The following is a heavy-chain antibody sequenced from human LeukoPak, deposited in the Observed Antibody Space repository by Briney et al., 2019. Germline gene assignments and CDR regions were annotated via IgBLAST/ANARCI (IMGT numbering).Heavy chain of an antibody. V-gene: IGHV3-30*18. CDR2: ISKDESNK. CDR1: GFSFSTFG. Sequence: SGGSLRLSCATSGFSFSTFGMHRVRQTPGKGLEWVSHISKDESNKYYADSVKGRFTISRDTSKNTLFLQMNSLRVEDTAIYYCAKDNPVLEYWGQGTLVTVSS. CDR3: AKDNPVLEY. J-gene: IGHJ4*02.